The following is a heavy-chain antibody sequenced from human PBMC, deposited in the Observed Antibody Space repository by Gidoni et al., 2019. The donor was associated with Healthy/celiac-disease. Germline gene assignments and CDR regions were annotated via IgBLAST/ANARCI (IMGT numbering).Heavy chain of an antibody. CDR2: INHSGST. V-gene: IGHV4-34*01. J-gene: IGHJ6*02. D-gene: IGHD3-10*01. CDR1: GGSFSGYY. Sequence: QVQLQQWGAGLLKPSETLSLTCAVYGGSFSGYYWSWIRQPPGKGLEWIGEINHSGSTNYNPSLKSRVTISVDTSKNQFSLKLSSVTAADTAVYYCARGYYGSGPWGYGMDVWGQGTTVTVSS. CDR3: ARGYYGSGPWGYGMDV.